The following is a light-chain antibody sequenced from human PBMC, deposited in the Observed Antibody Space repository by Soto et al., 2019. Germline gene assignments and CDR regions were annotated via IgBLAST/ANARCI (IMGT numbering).Light chain of an antibody. CDR1: QSVSSSY. J-gene: IGKJ1*01. Sequence: EIVLTQSPVTLSFSPVERATLSCSASQSVSSSYLAWYQQKPGQAPRLLIYGASSRATGIPDRFSGSGSGTDFTLTISRLEPEDFAVYYCQQYGRSPRTFGQGTKVDIK. CDR3: QQYGRSPRT. V-gene: IGKV3-20*01. CDR2: GAS.